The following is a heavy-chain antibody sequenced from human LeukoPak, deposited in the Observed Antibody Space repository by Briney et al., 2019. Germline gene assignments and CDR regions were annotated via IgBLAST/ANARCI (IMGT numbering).Heavy chain of an antibody. CDR1: GFTFSDYY. CDR2: ISSSGSTI. CDR3: AKDPIRGYGSGSSHWYFDL. D-gene: IGHD3-10*01. Sequence: PGGSLRLSCAASGFTFSDYYMSWIRQAPGKGLEWVSYISSSGSTIYYADSVKGRFTVSRDNAKNSLYLQMNSLRAEDTALYYCAKDPIRGYGSGSSHWYFDLWGRGTLVTVSS. J-gene: IGHJ2*01. V-gene: IGHV3-11*01.